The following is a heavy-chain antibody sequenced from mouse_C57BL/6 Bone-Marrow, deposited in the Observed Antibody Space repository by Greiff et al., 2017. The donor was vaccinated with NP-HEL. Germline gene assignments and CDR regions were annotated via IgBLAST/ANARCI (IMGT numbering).Heavy chain of an antibody. CDR1: GYTFTSYG. D-gene: IGHD2-4*01. CDR2: IYPRSGNT. Sequence: VKLLESGAELARPGASVKLSCKASGYTFTSYGISWVKQRTGQGLEWIGEIYPRSGNTYYNEKFKGKATLTADKSSSTAYMELRSLTSEDSAVYFCARRHDSWFAYWGQGTLVTVSA. V-gene: IGHV1-81*01. J-gene: IGHJ3*01. CDR3: ARRHDSWFAY.